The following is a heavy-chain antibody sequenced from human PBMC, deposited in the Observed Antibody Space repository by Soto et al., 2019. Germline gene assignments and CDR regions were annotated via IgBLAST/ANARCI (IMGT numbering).Heavy chain of an antibody. CDR3: AKDLYGITIFGVVITHEGFDY. CDR2: ISYDGSNK. CDR1: GFTFSSYG. D-gene: IGHD3-3*01. J-gene: IGHJ4*02. V-gene: IGHV3-30*18. Sequence: GGSLRLSCAASGFTFSSYGMHWVRQAPGKGLEWVAVISYDGSNKYYADSVKGRFTISRDNSKNTLYLQMNSLRAEDTAVYYCAKDLYGITIFGVVITHEGFDYWGQGTLVTVSS.